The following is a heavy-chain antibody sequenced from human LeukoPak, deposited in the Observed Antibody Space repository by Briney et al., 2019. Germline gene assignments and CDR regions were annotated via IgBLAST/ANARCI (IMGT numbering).Heavy chain of an antibody. CDR3: ARGNYGDHFDY. CDR1: GFTFSSYG. CDR2: ISYDGSNK. V-gene: IGHV3-30*19. J-gene: IGHJ4*02. Sequence: GRSLRLSCAASGFTFSSYGMHWVRQAPGKGLEWVAVISYDGSNKYYADSVKGRFTISRDNSKNTLYLQMNSLRAEDTAVYYCARGNYGDHFDYWGQGTLVTVSS. D-gene: IGHD4-17*01.